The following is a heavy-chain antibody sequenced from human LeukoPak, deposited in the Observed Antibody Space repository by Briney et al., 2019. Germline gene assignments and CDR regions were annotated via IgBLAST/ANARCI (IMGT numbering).Heavy chain of an antibody. CDR1: GFTFSNYA. J-gene: IGHJ4*02. CDR3: AKDHGSHGHARYYFDY. CDR2: ISYDGTNK. D-gene: IGHD5-18*01. V-gene: IGHV3-30*18. Sequence: PGGSLRLSCAASGFTFSNYAMHWVRQAPGKGLEWVAVISYDGTNKFYADSVKGRFTISRDNSRNTLYVQMNSLRPEDTAVYYCAKDHGSHGHARYYFDYWGQGTQVTVSS.